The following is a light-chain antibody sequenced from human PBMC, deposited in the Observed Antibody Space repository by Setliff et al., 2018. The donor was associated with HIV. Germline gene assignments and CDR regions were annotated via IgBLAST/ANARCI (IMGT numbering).Light chain of an antibody. J-gene: IGLJ1*01. V-gene: IGLV2-14*01. CDR1: SSDVGGYNY. CDR3: SSYTSSSTHYV. CDR2: EVT. Sequence: QSALTQPASVSESPGQSITISCTGTSSDVGGYNYVSWFQHHPGKAPKLIIYEVTNRPSGISNRFSGSKSGNTASLTISGLQAEDEADYYGSSYTSSSTHYVFGTGTKVTVL.